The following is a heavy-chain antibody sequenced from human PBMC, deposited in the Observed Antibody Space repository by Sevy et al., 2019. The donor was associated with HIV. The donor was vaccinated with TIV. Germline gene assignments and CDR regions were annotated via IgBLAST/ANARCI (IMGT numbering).Heavy chain of an antibody. CDR2: ISYDGSNK. Sequence: QLGGSLRLSCAASGFTFSSYAMHWVRQAPGKGLEWVAVISYDGSNKYYADSVKGRFTISRDNSKNTLYLQMNSLRAEDTAVYYCARDIGGSYALDYWGQGTLVTVSS. J-gene: IGHJ4*02. CDR1: GFTFSSYA. CDR3: ARDIGGSYALDY. V-gene: IGHV3-30-3*01. D-gene: IGHD1-26*01.